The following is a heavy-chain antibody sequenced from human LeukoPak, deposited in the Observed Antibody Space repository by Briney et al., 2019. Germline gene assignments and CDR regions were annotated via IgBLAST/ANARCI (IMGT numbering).Heavy chain of an antibody. CDR1: GGSFSGYY. V-gene: IGHV4-34*01. CDR2: INHSGST. J-gene: IGHJ4*02. Sequence: SETLSLTCAVYGGSFSGYYWTWIRQPPGKGLEWIGEINHSGSTNYNPSLKSRVTISVDTSKNQFSLKLSSVTAADTAVYYCAGVTGMVRGVITPRFDYWGQGTLVTVSS. CDR3: AGVTGMVRGVITPRFDY. D-gene: IGHD3-10*01.